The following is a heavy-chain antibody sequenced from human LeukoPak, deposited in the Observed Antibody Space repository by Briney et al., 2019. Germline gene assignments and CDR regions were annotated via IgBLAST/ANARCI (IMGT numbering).Heavy chain of an antibody. J-gene: IGHJ4*02. V-gene: IGHV3-30*18. CDR2: ISYDGSNK. D-gene: IGHD6-13*01. CDR1: GFTFSSYG. Sequence: PGGSLRLSCAASGFTFSSYGMHWVRQAPGKGLEWVAVISYDGSNKYYADSVKGRFTISRDNSKNTLYLQMNSLRAEDTAVYYCAKNDGGGGSWYYYFDYWGQGTLVTVSS. CDR3: AKNDGGGGSWYYYFDY.